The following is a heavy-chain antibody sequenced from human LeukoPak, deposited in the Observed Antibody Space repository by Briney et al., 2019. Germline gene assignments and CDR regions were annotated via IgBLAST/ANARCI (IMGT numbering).Heavy chain of an antibody. D-gene: IGHD3-3*01. Sequence: PSETLSLTCAVYGGSFSGCYWSWIRQPPGKGLEWIGEINHSGSTNYNPSLKSRVTISVDTSKNQFSLKLSSVTAADTAVYYCASLEWLPYYFDYWGQGTLVTVSS. CDR1: GGSFSGCY. V-gene: IGHV4-34*01. CDR2: INHSGST. CDR3: ASLEWLPYYFDY. J-gene: IGHJ4*02.